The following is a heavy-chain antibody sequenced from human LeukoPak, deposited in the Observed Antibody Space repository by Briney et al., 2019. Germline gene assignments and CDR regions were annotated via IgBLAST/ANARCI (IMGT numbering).Heavy chain of an antibody. Sequence: GGSLRLSCVVSGFIFNNYDMSWVRQAPGKGLEWVSAISGSGGSTYYADSVKGRFTISRDNSKNTLYLQMNSLRVEDTAIYYCAKVTVTMAATGDHWGQGTLVTVSS. J-gene: IGHJ4*02. D-gene: IGHD2-15*01. V-gene: IGHV3-23*01. CDR3: AKVTVTMAATGDH. CDR2: ISGSGGST. CDR1: GFIFNNYD.